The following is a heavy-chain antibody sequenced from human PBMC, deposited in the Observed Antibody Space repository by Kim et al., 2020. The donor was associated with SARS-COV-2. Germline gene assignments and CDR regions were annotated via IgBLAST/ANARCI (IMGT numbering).Heavy chain of an antibody. CDR1: GDSISSYY. Sequence: SETLSLTCTVSGDSISSYYWSWIRQPPGKGLEWIGHIYYSGSTNYNPSLKSRVTISLDTSKNQFSLKLSSVTAADTAMDYCSRDSGWLQPIDSWGQGTLV. J-gene: IGHJ4*02. CDR3: SRDSGWLQPIDS. CDR2: IYYSGST. V-gene: IGHV4-59*13. D-gene: IGHD6-19*01.